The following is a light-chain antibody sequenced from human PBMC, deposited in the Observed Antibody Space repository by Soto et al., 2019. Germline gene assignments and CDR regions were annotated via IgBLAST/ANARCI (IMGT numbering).Light chain of an antibody. CDR3: QPYNGFWM. Sequence: DIQMTQSPSTLSASVGNRVTITCRASQRISGSLGWYQQKPGKDPKLLIYEASNLKSGVPARFSGSGSGTEYTLTISSLQPDDSASYYCQPYNGFWMFGQGTRVEIK. CDR2: EAS. J-gene: IGKJ1*01. V-gene: IGKV1-5*03. CDR1: QRISGS.